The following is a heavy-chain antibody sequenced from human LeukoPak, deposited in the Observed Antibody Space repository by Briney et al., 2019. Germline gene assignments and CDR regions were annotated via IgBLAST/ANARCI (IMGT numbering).Heavy chain of an antibody. CDR1: GGTFSSYA. CDR3: ARAHSSSWYFAFDI. Sequence: GASVKVSCKASGGTFSSYAISWVRQAPGQGLEWMGRIIPILGIANYAQKFQGRVTITADKSTSTAYMELSSLRSEDTAVYYCARAHSSSWYFAFDIWGQGTMVTVSS. D-gene: IGHD6-13*01. CDR2: IIPILGIA. V-gene: IGHV1-69*04. J-gene: IGHJ3*02.